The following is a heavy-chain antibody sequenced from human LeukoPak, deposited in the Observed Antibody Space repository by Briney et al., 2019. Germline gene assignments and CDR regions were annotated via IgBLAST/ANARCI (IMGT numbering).Heavy chain of an antibody. CDR2: IYYSGST. J-gene: IGHJ4*02. V-gene: IGHV4-59*01. CDR1: GGSISSYY. CDR3: ARLIVGATTPLGY. D-gene: IGHD1-26*01. Sequence: PSETLSLTCTVSGGSISSYYWSWIRQPPGKGLEWIGYIYYSGSTNYNPSLKSRVTISVDTSKNQFSLKLSSVTAADTAVYYCARLIVGATTPLGYWGQGTLVTVSS.